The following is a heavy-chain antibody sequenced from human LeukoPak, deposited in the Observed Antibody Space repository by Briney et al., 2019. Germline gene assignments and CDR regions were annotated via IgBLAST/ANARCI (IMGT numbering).Heavy chain of an antibody. V-gene: IGHV4-34*01. Sequence: PSETMSLTCAVYGGSFSGYYWSWIRQPPGKGLEWIGEINHSGSTTYNPSLKSRVTISVDTSKNQFSLKLSSVTAADTAVYYCARAQIGDCSSTSCYTADYFDYWGQGTLVTVSS. CDR2: INHSGST. J-gene: IGHJ4*02. CDR1: GGSFSGYY. CDR3: ARAQIGDCSSTSCYTADYFDY. D-gene: IGHD2-2*02.